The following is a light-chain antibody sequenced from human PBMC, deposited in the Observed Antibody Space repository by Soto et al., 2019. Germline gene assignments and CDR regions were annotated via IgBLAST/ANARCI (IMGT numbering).Light chain of an antibody. V-gene: IGKV3D-15*01. CDR1: QSVSSN. J-gene: IGKJ5*01. Sequence: EIVMTQSPATLSVSPGERATLSCRASQSVSSNLAWYQQKPGQAHRLLIYGASTRATGIPARFSGSGSGTEFTLTISSLHYEEFAVYYCQQYNNWPPITFGQGTRLEFK. CDR3: QQYNNWPPIT. CDR2: GAS.